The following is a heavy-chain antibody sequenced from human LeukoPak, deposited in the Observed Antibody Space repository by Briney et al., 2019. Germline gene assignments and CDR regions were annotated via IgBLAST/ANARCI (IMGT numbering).Heavy chain of an antibody. Sequence: ASVKVSCKASGYTFTAQYIHWVRQAPGQGLEWMGWINPNSGGTNYAQKFQGRVTMTRDTSISTAYMELSRLRSDDTAMYYCARAQRCSSTSCKSLDYWGQGTLVTVSS. J-gene: IGHJ4*02. V-gene: IGHV1-2*02. CDR2: INPNSGGT. D-gene: IGHD2-2*01. CDR3: ARAQRCSSTSCKSLDY. CDR1: GYTFTAQY.